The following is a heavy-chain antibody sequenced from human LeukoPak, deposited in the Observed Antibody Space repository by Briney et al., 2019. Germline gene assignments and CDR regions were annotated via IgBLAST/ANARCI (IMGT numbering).Heavy chain of an antibody. V-gene: IGHV1-18*01. CDR1: GYTFTSYG. CDR3: VRDGEGAAISVNYWFDP. J-gene: IGHJ5*02. CDR2: ISAYSGDT. D-gene: IGHD2-2*02. Sequence: ASVKVSCKASGYTFTSYGISWVRQAPGQGLEWMGWISAYSGDTNYAQKFQGRATMTTDTSTSTAYMELRGLRSEDTAVYYCVRDGEGAAISVNYWFDPWGQGTLVTVSS.